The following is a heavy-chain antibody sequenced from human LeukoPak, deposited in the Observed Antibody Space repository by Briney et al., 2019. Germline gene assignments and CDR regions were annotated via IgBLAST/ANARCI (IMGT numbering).Heavy chain of an antibody. V-gene: IGHV3-23*01. CDR3: ARDLRSSGWYYFDY. CDR2: ISGSGIST. CDR1: GFTFTSYA. Sequence: PGGSLRLSCAASGFTFTSYAMSWVRQAPGKGLEWVSAISGSGISTYYADSVKGRFTISRDNSKNTLYLQMNSLRAEDTAVYYCARDLRSSGWYYFDYWGQGTLVTVSS. D-gene: IGHD6-19*01. J-gene: IGHJ4*02.